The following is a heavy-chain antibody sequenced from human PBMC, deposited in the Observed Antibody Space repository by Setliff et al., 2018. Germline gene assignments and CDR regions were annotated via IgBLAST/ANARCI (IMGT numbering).Heavy chain of an antibody. CDR3: AGPFDVGPYPRPIDGLDL. CDR1: GYIFRDYY. J-gene: IGHJ3*01. CDR2: INPNSGGR. Sequence: ASVKVSCKVSGYIFRDYYIHWVRQAPGQGLEWMGWINPNSGGREYAEAFQGRVTMTGDTSIRTAFMELSGLTSDDTAVYYCAGPFDVGPYPRPIDGLDLWGQGTRVTVSS. V-gene: IGHV1-2*02. D-gene: IGHD3-9*01.